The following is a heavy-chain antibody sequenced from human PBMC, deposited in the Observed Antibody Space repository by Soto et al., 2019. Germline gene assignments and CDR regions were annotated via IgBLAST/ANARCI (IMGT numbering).Heavy chain of an antibody. V-gene: IGHV1-2*04. J-gene: IGHJ6*02. D-gene: IGHD2-8*01. Sequence: ASVKVSCKASGYSFTDYHIHWVRQAPGQGLEWLGRINPKSGGTSTAQKFQGWVTMTRDRSISTVYMELTRLRSDDTAVYFCARGHSTDCSDGVCSFFYNHDMDVWGQGTTVTVSS. CDR3: ARGHSTDCSDGVCSFFYNHDMDV. CDR1: GYSFTDYH. CDR2: INPKSGGT.